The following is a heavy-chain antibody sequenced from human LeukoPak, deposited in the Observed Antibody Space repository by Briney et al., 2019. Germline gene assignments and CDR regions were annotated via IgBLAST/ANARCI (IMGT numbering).Heavy chain of an antibody. CDR1: GGSVSSSFYY. CDR2: ITYTGSP. Sequence: PSETLSLTCTVSGGSVSSSFYYWNWIRQSPGKGLEWIGYITYTGSPHYNPSLQSRVTISVDTSKNQFSLRLSSMTAADTAVYYCAKQYCGGDRYTLDSWGQGTLVAVSS. CDR3: AKQYCGGDRYTLDS. J-gene: IGHJ4*02. D-gene: IGHD2-21*02. V-gene: IGHV4-61*01.